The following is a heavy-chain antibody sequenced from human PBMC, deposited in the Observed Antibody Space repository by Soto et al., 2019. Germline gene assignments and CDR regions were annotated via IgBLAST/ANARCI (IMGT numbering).Heavy chain of an antibody. CDR2: IYYSGSGST. D-gene: IGHD2-8*01. CDR1: GASISGSY. J-gene: IGHJ5*02. V-gene: IGHV4-59*08. CDR3: AGTRIVTVYAIRGGLNPFDP. Sequence: PLETLSLTCTFSGASISGSYWSWIRQPPGKGPEWIGYIYYSGSGSTKYSPSLKSRVTISVDTSQNQFSLKVTSVTAADTAVYYCAGTRIVTVYAIRGGLNPFDPWGQGTLVTVSS.